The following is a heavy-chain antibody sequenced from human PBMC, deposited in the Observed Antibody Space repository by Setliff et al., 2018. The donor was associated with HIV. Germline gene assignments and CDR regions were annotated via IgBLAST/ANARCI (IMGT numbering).Heavy chain of an antibody. J-gene: IGHJ4*02. V-gene: IGHV4-30-2*01. CDR2: IFHSGTT. CDR3: ATVPPSGTYLDY. CDR1: GDGVTSKSYS. D-gene: IGHD3-10*01. Sequence: SETLSLTCDVSGDGVTSKSYSWTWIRQPPGKGLEWMGYIFHSGTTYYSPSLKDRLTISIDQSMNHFSLKLTSVTAADTAVYYCATVPPSGTYLDYWGPGVLVTSPQ.